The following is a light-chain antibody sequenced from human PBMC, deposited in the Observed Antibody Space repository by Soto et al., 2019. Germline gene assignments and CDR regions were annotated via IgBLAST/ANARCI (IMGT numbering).Light chain of an antibody. CDR3: AAWDDSLNAVV. CDR1: SSNIGSNT. V-gene: IGLV1-44*01. CDR2: SIN. Sequence: QSVLTQPPSASGTPGQRVTISCSGSSSNIGSNTVNWYQQLPGTAPKLLIYSINQRPSGVPDRFSGSKSGTSASLAISGLQSEDEDDYYCAAWDDSLNAVVFGGGTKLTLI. J-gene: IGLJ2*01.